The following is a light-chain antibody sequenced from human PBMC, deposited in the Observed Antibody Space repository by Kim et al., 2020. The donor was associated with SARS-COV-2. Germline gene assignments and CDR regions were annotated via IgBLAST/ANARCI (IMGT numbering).Light chain of an antibody. V-gene: IGLV3-21*04. CDR2: YDS. J-gene: IGLJ3*02. Sequence: SYELTRPPSVSVDPGKTARIPCGGNNIGSKSVHWYQQKPGQSPVLVIYYDSDRPSGIPERFSGSNSGNTATLTISRVEAGDEADYYCQVWDSSSDHRVFGGGTQLTVL. CDR3: QVWDSSSDHRV. CDR1: NIGSKS.